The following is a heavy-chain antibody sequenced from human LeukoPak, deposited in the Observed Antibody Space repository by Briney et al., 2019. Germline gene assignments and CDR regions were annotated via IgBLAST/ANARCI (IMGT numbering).Heavy chain of an antibody. CDR2: ISTYSGNT. D-gene: IGHD6-13*01. CDR1: GGTFSSYA. V-gene: IGHV1-18*01. CDR3: ARDGRGHWDTRIWYLGNWFDP. J-gene: IGHJ5*02. Sequence: ASVKVSCKASGGTFSSYAISWVRHAPGQGPEWMGWISTYSGNTHYAQELQGRVTLTTDTSTSTAYMDLRRLRSDDTAVYYCARDGRGHWDTRIWYLGNWFDPWGQGTLVTVSS.